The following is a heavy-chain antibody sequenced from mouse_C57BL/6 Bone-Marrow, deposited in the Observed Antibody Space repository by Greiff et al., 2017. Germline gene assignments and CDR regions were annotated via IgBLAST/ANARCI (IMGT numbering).Heavy chain of an antibody. CDR2: IHPNSGST. V-gene: IGHV1-64*01. J-gene: IGHJ3*01. Sequence: VQLQQPGAELVKPGASVKLSCKASGYTFTSYWMHWVKQRPGQGLEWIGMIHPNSGSTNYNEKFKSKATLTVDKSSSTAYMQLSSLTSEDSAVYYCASRYGSSSSFAYWGQGTLVTVSA. CDR1: GYTFTSYW. CDR3: ASRYGSSSSFAY. D-gene: IGHD1-1*01.